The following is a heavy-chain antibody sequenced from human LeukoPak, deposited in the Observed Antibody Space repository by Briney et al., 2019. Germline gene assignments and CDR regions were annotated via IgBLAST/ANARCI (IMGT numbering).Heavy chain of an antibody. V-gene: IGHV3-53*01. J-gene: IGHJ6*02. CDR2: IYSGGST. Sequence: PGGSLRLSCAASGFTFSNYAMSWVRQAPGKGLEWASVIYSGGSTYYADSVKGRFTISRDNSKNTLYLQMNSLRAEDTAVYYCAREARGMDVWGQGTTVTVSS. CDR1: GFTFSNYA. CDR3: AREARGMDV.